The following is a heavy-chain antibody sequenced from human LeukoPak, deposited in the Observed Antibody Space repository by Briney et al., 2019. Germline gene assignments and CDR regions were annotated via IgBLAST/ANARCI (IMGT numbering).Heavy chain of an antibody. Sequence: SETLSLTCTVSGGSISSSSYYWGWIRQPPGKGLEWIGSIYYSGSTYYNPSLKSRVTISVDTSKNQCSLKLSSVTAADTAVYYCARDGDFCSGGSCYSVSFDYWGQGTLVTVPS. CDR3: ARDGDFCSGGSCYSVSFDY. CDR1: GGSISSSSYY. J-gene: IGHJ4*02. D-gene: IGHD2-15*01. CDR2: IYYSGST. V-gene: IGHV4-39*07.